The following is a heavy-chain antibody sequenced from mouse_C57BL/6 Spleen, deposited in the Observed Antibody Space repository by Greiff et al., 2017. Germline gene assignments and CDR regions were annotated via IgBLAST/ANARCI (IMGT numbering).Heavy chain of an antibody. V-gene: IGHV5-9*01. CDR3: ARRYYYGSSVYAIDY. CDR1: GFTFSSYT. Sequence: EVQGVESGGGLVKPGGSLKLSCAASGFTFSSYTMSWVRQTPEKRLEWVATISGGGGNTYYPDSVKGRFTISRDNAKNTLYLQMSSLRSEDTALYYCARRYYYGSSVYAIDYWGQGTSVTVSS. CDR2: ISGGGGNT. J-gene: IGHJ4*01. D-gene: IGHD1-1*01.